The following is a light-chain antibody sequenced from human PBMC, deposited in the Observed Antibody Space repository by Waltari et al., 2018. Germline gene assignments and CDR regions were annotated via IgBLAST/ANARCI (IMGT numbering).Light chain of an antibody. Sequence: DIQVTQSPTSLSASVGDRVTVTCRASQGIDKELSWYQQRLGEAPRLLIYVASTLQTGVSSRFSGSGSGTDFILTISSLQPEDVATYFCQQDYSLPLTFGGGTKVEI. J-gene: IGKJ4*01. CDR2: VAS. CDR3: QQDYSLPLT. V-gene: IGKV1-27*01. CDR1: QGIDKE.